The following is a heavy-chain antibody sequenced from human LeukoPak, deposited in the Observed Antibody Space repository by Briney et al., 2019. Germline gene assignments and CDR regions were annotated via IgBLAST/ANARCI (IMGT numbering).Heavy chain of an antibody. Sequence: GGSLRLSCAASGFTSNTYRMNWVRQAPGKGLEWVSSISSSSSYIYYADSVKGRFTISRENAKNSLYLQMNSLRAGDTAVYYCARAAYSSTWYSRYFDLWGRGTLVTVSS. D-gene: IGHD6-13*01. J-gene: IGHJ2*01. CDR3: ARAAYSSTWYSRYFDL. V-gene: IGHV3-21*01. CDR2: ISSSSSYI. CDR1: GFTSNTYR.